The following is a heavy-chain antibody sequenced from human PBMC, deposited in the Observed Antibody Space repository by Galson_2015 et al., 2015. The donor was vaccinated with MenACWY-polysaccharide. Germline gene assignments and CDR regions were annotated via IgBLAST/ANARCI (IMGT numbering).Heavy chain of an antibody. V-gene: IGHV3-23*01. CDR2: IGGSGSNT. CDR3: AKVGPRSSWTMGIDY. Sequence: SLRLSCAASGFTFSNYAMSWVRQTPGKGLEWVSTIGGSGSNTHYADSVKGRFTISRDNSKNTLSLQMNSLRAEDTAVYYCAKVGPRSSWTMGIDYWGQGTLVTVSS. J-gene: IGHJ4*02. D-gene: IGHD6-13*01. CDR1: GFTFSNYA.